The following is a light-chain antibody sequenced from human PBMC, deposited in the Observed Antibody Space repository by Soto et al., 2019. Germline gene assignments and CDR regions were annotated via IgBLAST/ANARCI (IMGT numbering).Light chain of an antibody. V-gene: IGLV2-14*03. CDR2: DVS. Sequence: QSALTQPASVSGSPGQWITISCTGTSSDVGAYDYVSWYQQHPGEVPKLMIFDVSDRPSGVSNRFSGSKSGNTASLTISGLQAEDEADYYCSSFTTSTSYVFGTGTKVTVL. J-gene: IGLJ1*01. CDR1: SSDVGAYDY. CDR3: SSFTTSTSYV.